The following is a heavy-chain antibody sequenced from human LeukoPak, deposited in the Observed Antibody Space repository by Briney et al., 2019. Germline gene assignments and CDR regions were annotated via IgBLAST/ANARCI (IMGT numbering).Heavy chain of an antibody. V-gene: IGHV4-30-4*01. Sequence: SETLSLTCTVSGGSISSGDYYWSWIRQPPGKGLEWIGYIYYSGSTYYNPSLKSRVTISVDTSKNQFSLKLSSVTAADTAVYYCARGYYDSSGYTFPLDYWGQGTLVTVSS. D-gene: IGHD3-22*01. CDR2: IYYSGST. J-gene: IGHJ4*02. CDR3: ARGYYDSSGYTFPLDY. CDR1: GGSISSGDYY.